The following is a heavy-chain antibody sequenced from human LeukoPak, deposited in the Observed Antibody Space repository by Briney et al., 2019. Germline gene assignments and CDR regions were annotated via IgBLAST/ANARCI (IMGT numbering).Heavy chain of an antibody. CDR2: ISVYNGNT. CDR3: ARAGGWAREDCKGEAFDI. CDR1: GYTFTNFG. J-gene: IGHJ3*02. V-gene: IGHV1-18*01. Sequence: AASVKVSCKASGYTFTNFGISWVRQAPGQGLEWMGWISVYNGNTNYAEKVQGRVTMTADTSTRTAYMELRSLRSDDTAVYYCARAGGWAREDCKGEAFDIWGQGTKVTVSS. D-gene: IGHD6-19*01.